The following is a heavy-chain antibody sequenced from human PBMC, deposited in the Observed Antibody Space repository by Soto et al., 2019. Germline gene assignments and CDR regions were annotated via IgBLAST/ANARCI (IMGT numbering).Heavy chain of an antibody. CDR1: GFTFSSYW. V-gene: IGHV3-7*01. Sequence: EVQLVESGGGLVQPGGSLRLSCAASGFTFSSYWMSWVRQAPGKGLEWVANIKQDGSEKYYVDSVKGRFTISRDNAKNSLYLKMNSLRVEDPAVYYCAREGRGNWNKGYWGQGTLVTVSS. CDR2: IKQDGSEK. CDR3: AREGRGNWNKGY. J-gene: IGHJ4*02. D-gene: IGHD1-1*01.